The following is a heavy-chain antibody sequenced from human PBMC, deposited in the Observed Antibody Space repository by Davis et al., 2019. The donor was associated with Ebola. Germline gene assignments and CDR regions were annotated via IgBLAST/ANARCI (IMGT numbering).Heavy chain of an antibody. CDR2: IYSGGST. V-gene: IGHV3-53*04. D-gene: IGHD3-10*01. CDR3: ARGPLWFGELPRYYYYYGMDV. CDR1: GFTVSSNY. Sequence: PGGSLRLSCAASGFTVSSNYMSWVRQAPGKGLEWVSVIYSGGSTYYADSVKGRFTISRHNSKNTLYLQMNSLRAEDTAVYYCARGPLWFGELPRYYYYYGMDVWGQGTTVTVSS. J-gene: IGHJ6*02.